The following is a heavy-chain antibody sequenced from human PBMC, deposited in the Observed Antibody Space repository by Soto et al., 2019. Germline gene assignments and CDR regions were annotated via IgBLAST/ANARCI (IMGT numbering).Heavy chain of an antibody. V-gene: IGHV4-39*07. J-gene: IGHJ6*02. CDR1: SRSIGSSRYD. CDR3: AREARFREQTIRYYYGMDV. Sequence: KTXQSRSLTGIVTSRSIGSSRYDCGWIRQPPGKVLEWIGSIYYSGSTYYNPSLKSRITISVDTSKNQFSLKLSSVTAADTAVYYCAREARFREQTIRYYYGMDVWGQGTTVTVSS. D-gene: IGHD3-10*01. CDR2: IYYSGST.